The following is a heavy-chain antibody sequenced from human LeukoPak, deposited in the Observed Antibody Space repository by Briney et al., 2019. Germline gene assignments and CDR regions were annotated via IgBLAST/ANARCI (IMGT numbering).Heavy chain of an antibody. CDR1: GVSIRSGSYY. CDR3: ARDQYYYGSGSYAFDI. J-gene: IGHJ3*02. D-gene: IGHD3-10*01. V-gene: IGHV4-61*02. CDR2: IYTSGTT. Sequence: SETLSLTCTVSGVSIRSGSYYWSWIRQPAGKGLEWIGRIYTSGTTNYNPSLKIRVTISVDTSKNQFSLKLSSVTAADTAVYYCARDQYYYGSGSYAFDIWGQGTMVTVSS.